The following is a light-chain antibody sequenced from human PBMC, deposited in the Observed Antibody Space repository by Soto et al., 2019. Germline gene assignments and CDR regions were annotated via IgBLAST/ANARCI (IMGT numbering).Light chain of an antibody. Sequence: QSALTQPASVSGSPGQSITISCTGTSSDIGGSNYVSWYQQQAGKAPKLMIYDVSDQPSGVSNRFSGSKSGNTAFLTISGLQPEDEADYYCNSYTRSSPLYVFGTGTKVTVL. CDR1: SSDIGGSNY. V-gene: IGLV2-14*03. CDR3: NSYTRSSPLYV. CDR2: DVS. J-gene: IGLJ1*01.